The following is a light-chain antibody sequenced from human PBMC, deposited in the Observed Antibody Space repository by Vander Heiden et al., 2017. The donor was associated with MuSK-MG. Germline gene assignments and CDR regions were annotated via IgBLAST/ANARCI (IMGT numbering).Light chain of an antibody. J-gene: IGLJ3*02. V-gene: IGLV1-44*01. CDR2: NNY. CDR1: SSNIGSSY. Sequence: QSVLTQPPSASGTPGQSVTISCSGSSSNIGSSYVNWYQQFPGTAPQLLIHNNYQRPSGVPDRFSGSKSGTSASLAISGLQSEDEADYYCATWDDILWVFGGGTKLTVL. CDR3: ATWDDILWV.